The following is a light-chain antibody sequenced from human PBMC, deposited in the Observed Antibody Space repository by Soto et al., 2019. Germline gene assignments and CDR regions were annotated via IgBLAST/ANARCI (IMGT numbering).Light chain of an antibody. Sequence: QSELTQPPSVSGAPGQRVTISCTGGSSNIGADYEVHWYQQLPGTAPKLLIYGNTNRPSGVPDRFSGSKSGSSASLAITGLQAEDEAEYYCHSYDSTLKGCVFGTGTKVTVL. V-gene: IGLV1-40*01. CDR3: HSYDSTLKGCV. CDR1: SSNIGADYE. J-gene: IGLJ1*01. CDR2: GNT.